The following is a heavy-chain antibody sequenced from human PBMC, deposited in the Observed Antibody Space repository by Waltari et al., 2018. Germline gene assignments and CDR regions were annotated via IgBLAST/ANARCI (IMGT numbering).Heavy chain of an antibody. CDR3: ARGSIATVPFDI. J-gene: IGHJ3*02. CDR2: ISYDGSNK. CDR1: GFTFSSYA. Sequence: QVQLVESGGGVVQPGWSLRLSCAASGFTFSSYAMHWVLQAPGKGLEWVAVISYDGSNKYYAGSVKGRFTISRDNSKNTLYLQMNSLRAEDTAVYYCARGSIATVPFDIWGQGTMVTVSS. V-gene: IGHV3-30-3*01. D-gene: IGHD6-25*01.